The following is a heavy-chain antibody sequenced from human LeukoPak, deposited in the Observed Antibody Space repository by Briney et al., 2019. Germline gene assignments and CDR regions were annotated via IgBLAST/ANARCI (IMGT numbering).Heavy chain of an antibody. D-gene: IGHD3-9*01. Sequence: GGSLRLSCAASGFTFNTFKMNWVRQAPGKGLEWVSSITSGGDYIYYADSVKGRFTTSRANAKNSMSLQLNSLRVEDTVVYYCARGHYDVLAGSYKWTPDFWGQGTLVTVSS. CDR2: ITSGGDYI. V-gene: IGHV3-21*01. CDR1: GFTFNTFK. J-gene: IGHJ4*02. CDR3: ARGHYDVLAGSYKWTPDF.